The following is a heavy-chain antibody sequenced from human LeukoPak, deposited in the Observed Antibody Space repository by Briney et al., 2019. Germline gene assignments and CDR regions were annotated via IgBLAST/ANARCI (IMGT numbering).Heavy chain of an antibody. V-gene: IGHV3-30-3*01. CDR1: GFTFSSYA. CDR3: AKDPEGAVAG. J-gene: IGHJ4*02. Sequence: LRLSCAASGFTFSSYAMHWVRQAPGKGLEWVAVISYDGSNKYYADSVKGRFTISRDNSKNTLYLQMNSLRAEDTAVYYCAKDPEGAVAGWGQGTLVTVSS. D-gene: IGHD6-19*01. CDR2: ISYDGSNK.